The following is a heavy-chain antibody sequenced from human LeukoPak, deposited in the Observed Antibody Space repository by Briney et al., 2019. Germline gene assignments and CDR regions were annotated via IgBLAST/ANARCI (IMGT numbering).Heavy chain of an antibody. V-gene: IGHV1-18*01. Sequence: GASVKVSCKASGYTFTSYGISWVRQAPGQGLEWMGWISAYNGNTNYAQKLQGRVTMTTDTSISTAYMELSRLRSDDTAVYYCARGVDYDYVWGTTYYYYYMDVWGKGTTVTVSS. J-gene: IGHJ6*03. CDR2: ISAYNGNT. D-gene: IGHD3-16*01. CDR3: ARGVDYDYVWGTTYYYYYMDV. CDR1: GYTFTSYG.